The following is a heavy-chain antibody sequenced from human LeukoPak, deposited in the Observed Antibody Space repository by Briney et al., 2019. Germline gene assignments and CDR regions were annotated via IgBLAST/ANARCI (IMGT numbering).Heavy chain of an antibody. D-gene: IGHD2-2*01. V-gene: IGHV3-30*04. J-gene: IGHJ4*02. Sequence: GGSLRLSCAASGFNSSHYSMHWDRQAPGKGLEWVTVISYDGDKQYYTDYVKGRFTFSRDNSKNTLYLQMNSLTPEDTAVYYCAREMIPSFNFDYWGQGALVTVSS. CDR1: GFNSSHYS. CDR2: ISYDGDKQ. CDR3: AREMIPSFNFDY.